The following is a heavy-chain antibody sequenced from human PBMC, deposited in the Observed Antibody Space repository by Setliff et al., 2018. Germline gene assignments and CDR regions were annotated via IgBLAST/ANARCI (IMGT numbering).Heavy chain of an antibody. CDR3: AKDRVNDGFWDFDS. D-gene: IGHD1-26*01. CDR2: VIQGGSG. CDR1: GFIFRDYT. Sequence: HPGGSLRLSCAASGFIFRDYTMVWVRQAPGKGLEWVAGVIQGGSGVYADSVKGRSTISRDNSKNTVLLQMNSLRVDDTATYYCAKDRVNDGFWDFDSWGQGIVVTVSS. V-gene: IGHV3-23*01. J-gene: IGHJ4*02.